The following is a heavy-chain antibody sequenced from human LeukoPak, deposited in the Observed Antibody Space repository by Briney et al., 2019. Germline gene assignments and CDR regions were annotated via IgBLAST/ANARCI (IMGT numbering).Heavy chain of an antibody. V-gene: IGHV3-23*01. CDR1: GFTFSSYS. J-gene: IGHJ4*02. D-gene: IGHD2-15*01. CDR2: ISGSGGST. Sequence: PGGSLRLSCAASGFTFSSYSMNWVRQAPGKGLEWVSTISGSGGSTYYADSVKGRFTISRDNSKNTLYLQMNSLRAEDTAVYYCAKDFEPRAYCSGGSCYHLYFDYWGQGTLVTVSS. CDR3: AKDFEPRAYCSGGSCYHLYFDY.